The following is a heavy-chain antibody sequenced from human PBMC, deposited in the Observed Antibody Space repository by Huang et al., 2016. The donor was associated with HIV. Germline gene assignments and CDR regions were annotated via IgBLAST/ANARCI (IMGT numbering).Heavy chain of an antibody. CDR1: GGTFSSYA. J-gene: IGHJ4*02. V-gene: IGHV1-69*13. CDR2: ISPIFGTA. CDR3: ARARGYYDSSVSYYFDY. Sequence: QVQLVQSGAEVKKPGSSVKVSCKASGGTFSSYAISWVRQAPGQGLEWMGGISPIFGTANYEQKFQGRVTITADESTSTAYMELSSLRSEDTAVYYCARARGYYDSSVSYYFDYWGQGTLVTVSS. D-gene: IGHD3-22*01.